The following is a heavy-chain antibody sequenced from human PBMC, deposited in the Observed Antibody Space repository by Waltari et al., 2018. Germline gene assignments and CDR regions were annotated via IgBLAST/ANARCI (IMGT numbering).Heavy chain of an antibody. Sequence: EVQLVESGGGLVQPGGSLRLSCEVSGFTFSNYCMHWVRQVPGKGLVWVSRIKHDGTGTIYADSVQGRFTISRDNAKNTLYLQFNSLRGEDTAVYYCGRGYNDRRLDYWGQGTLVTVSS. CDR2: IKHDGTGT. J-gene: IGHJ4*02. V-gene: IGHV3-74*01. CDR3: GRGYNDRRLDY. CDR1: GFTFSNYC. D-gene: IGHD1-1*01.